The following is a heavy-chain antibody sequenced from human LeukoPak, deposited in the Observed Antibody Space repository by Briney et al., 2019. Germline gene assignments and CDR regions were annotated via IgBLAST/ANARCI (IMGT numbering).Heavy chain of an antibody. CDR1: GFTFSYAW. V-gene: IGHV3-11*04. D-gene: IGHD3-10*02. CDR3: AELGITMIGGV. Sequence: GGSLRLSCAASGFTFSYAWMSWVRQAPGKGLEWVSYISSSDSTIYYADSVKGRFTISRDNAKNSLYLQMNSLRAEDTAVYYCAELGITMIGGVWGKGTTVTISS. J-gene: IGHJ6*04. CDR2: ISSSDSTI.